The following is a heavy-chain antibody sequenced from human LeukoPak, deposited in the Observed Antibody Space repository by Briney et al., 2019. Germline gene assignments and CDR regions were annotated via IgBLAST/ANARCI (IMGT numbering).Heavy chain of an antibody. J-gene: IGHJ4*02. V-gene: IGHV1-69*13. D-gene: IGHD1-1*01. CDR2: IIPIFGTA. CDR3: AKAGTGTNMIFDY. Sequence: SVKVSCKASGGTFSSYAISWVRQAPGQGLEWMGGIIPIFGTANYAQKFQGRVTITADESTSTAYMELSSPRAEDTAVYYCAKAGTGTNMIFDYWGQGTLVTVSS. CDR1: GGTFSSYA.